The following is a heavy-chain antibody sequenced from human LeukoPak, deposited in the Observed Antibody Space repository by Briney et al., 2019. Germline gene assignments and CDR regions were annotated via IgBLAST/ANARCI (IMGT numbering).Heavy chain of an antibody. CDR2: IRYDESNE. J-gene: IGHJ4*02. Sequence: PGGSLRLSCAASGFTFSHYGMTWVRQAPGKGLEWVAFIRYDESNEYYADSVKGRFTISRDNSKNTLYLQMNSLRADDTAVYYCVKDSSWMGEYYFDYWGQGTLVTVSS. CDR3: VKDSSWMGEYYFDY. CDR1: GFTFSHYG. D-gene: IGHD3-16*01. V-gene: IGHV3-30*02.